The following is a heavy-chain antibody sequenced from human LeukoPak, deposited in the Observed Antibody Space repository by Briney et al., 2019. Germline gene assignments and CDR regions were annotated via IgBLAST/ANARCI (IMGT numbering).Heavy chain of an antibody. CDR2: ISSSGSYF. Sequence: PGVSLRLSCAVSGLTFSSYGMNWVRQAPGKGLEWVASISSSGSYFYYADSVKGRFTISRDSAKNSLYLQMDSLRGDDTALYFCASAYGDDEVYWGQGAPVAASS. CDR1: GLTFSSYG. D-gene: IGHD4-17*01. J-gene: IGHJ4*02. CDR3: ASAYGDDEVY. V-gene: IGHV3-21*06.